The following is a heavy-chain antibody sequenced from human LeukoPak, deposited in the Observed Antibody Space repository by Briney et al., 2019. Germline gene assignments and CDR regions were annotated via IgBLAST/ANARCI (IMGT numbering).Heavy chain of an antibody. CDR2: IYGREST. J-gene: IGHJ5*01. V-gene: IGHV4-38-2*01. Sequence: SETLSLTCAVSGYPLGRNYFWGWVRQPPGKRLEWIGRIYGRESTTYNPSLMNRVTISVDTSRNHLSLQLTSATAADTAVYYCARYDSRGSASTRFDSWGQGILVTISS. CDR1: GYPLGRNYF. CDR3: ARYDSRGSASTRFDS. D-gene: IGHD4-23*01.